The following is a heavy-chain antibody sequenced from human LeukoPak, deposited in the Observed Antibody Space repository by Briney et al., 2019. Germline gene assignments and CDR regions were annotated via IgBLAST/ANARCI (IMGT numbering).Heavy chain of an antibody. CDR2: INHSGST. CDR1: GGSFSGYY. J-gene: IGHJ5*02. V-gene: IGHV4-34*01. D-gene: IGHD4-17*01. CDR3: ASTGNWFDP. Sequence: PSETLSLTCAVYGGSFSGYYWSWIRQPPGKGLEWSGEINHSGSTNYNPSLTSRVTISVDTSKNQFSLTRSSVTAADTAVYYCASTGNWFDPWGQGTLVTVSS.